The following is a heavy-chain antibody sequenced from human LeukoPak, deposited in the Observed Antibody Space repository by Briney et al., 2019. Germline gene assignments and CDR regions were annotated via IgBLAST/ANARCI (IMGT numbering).Heavy chain of an antibody. J-gene: IGHJ6*03. D-gene: IGHD2-15*01. Sequence: SVKVSCKASGGTFSSYAISWVRQAHGQGLEWMGRIIPIFGTANYAQKFQGRVTITTDESTSTAYMELSSLRSEDTAVYYCARDVVWYETRLSNYMDVWGKGTTVTVSS. CDR1: GGTFSSYA. CDR2: IIPIFGTA. V-gene: IGHV1-69*05. CDR3: ARDVVWYETRLSNYMDV.